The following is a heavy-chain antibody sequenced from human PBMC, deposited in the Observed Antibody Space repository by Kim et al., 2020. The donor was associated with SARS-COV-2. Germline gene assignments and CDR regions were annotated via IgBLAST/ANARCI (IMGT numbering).Heavy chain of an antibody. CDR3: ARDWQQLVPYFDF. D-gene: IGHD6-13*01. V-gene: IGHV3-7*03. J-gene: IGHJ4*02. Sequence: YVDCVKGRYTLTRDNAKNALYLQMNSLGAEDTAVYYCARDWQQLVPYFDFWGQGTLVTVSS.